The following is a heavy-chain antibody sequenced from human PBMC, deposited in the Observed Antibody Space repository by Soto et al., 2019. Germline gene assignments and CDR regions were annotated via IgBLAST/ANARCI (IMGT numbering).Heavy chain of an antibody. Sequence: TSETLCLTRPVAGGSIGSYGGSWIRQPPGKGLEWIGCIYYSGSTNYNPSLKSRVTISVDTSKNQFSLKMSSVTAADTAVYYCARLATRYYFDYWGQGTLVTVSS. CDR2: IYYSGST. J-gene: IGHJ4*02. CDR3: ARLATRYYFDY. CDR1: GGSIGSYG. D-gene: IGHD1-1*01. V-gene: IGHV4-59*01.